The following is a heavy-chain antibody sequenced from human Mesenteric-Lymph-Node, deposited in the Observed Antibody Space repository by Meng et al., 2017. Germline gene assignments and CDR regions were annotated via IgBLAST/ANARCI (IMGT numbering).Heavy chain of an antibody. CDR2: IKSITDGGTT. V-gene: IGHV3-15*01. J-gene: IGHJ4*02. D-gene: IGHD3-10*01. CDR1: GFTSSDAW. CDR3: TAARGYKYGSDC. Sequence: ESRKISGAASGFTSSDAWMTWVRQAPGKGLEYVGHIKSITDGGTTDYAAPVKGRFTISRDDSKNMVDLQMISLKTEDTAVYYCTAARGYKYGSDCWGQGTLVTVSS.